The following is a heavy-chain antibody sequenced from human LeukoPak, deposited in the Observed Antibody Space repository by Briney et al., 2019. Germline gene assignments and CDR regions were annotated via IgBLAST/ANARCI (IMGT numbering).Heavy chain of an antibody. CDR1: GFILSSYE. Sequence: PGGSLRLSCAASGFILSSYEMNWVRQAPGKGLEWLSYISSSGSTIYYADSVKGRFTISRDNAKNSLYLQMNSLRAEDTAVYYCARDLRVEYYYYMDVWGKGTTVTVSS. CDR3: ARDLRVEYYYYMDV. CDR2: ISSSGSTI. J-gene: IGHJ6*03. V-gene: IGHV3-48*03.